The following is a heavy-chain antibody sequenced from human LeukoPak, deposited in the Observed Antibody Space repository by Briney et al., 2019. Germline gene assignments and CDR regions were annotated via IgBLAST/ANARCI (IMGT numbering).Heavy chain of an antibody. Sequence: PSETLSLTCTVSGGSISSSTYYWGWIRQPPGKGLEWIGSIYYSGSTYYNPSLKSRVTISVDTSKNQFSLKLSSVTAADTAVYYCARDRGIGAADWGQGTLVTVSS. D-gene: IGHD6-13*01. CDR3: ARDRGIGAAD. CDR1: GGSISSSTYY. V-gene: IGHV4-39*07. CDR2: IYYSGST. J-gene: IGHJ4*02.